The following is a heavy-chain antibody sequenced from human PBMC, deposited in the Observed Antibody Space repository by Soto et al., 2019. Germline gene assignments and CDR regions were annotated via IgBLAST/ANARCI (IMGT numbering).Heavy chain of an antibody. CDR2: ISAYNGNT. CDR3: ARALGYCSSTSCYDPSRVDY. D-gene: IGHD2-2*01. V-gene: IGHV1-18*01. J-gene: IGHJ4*02. Sequence: QVQLVQSGAEVKKPGSSVKVSCKASGGTFSSYAISWVRQAPGQGLEWMGWISAYNGNTNYAQKLQGRVTMTTDTSTSTAYMELRSLRSDDTAVYYCARALGYCSSTSCYDPSRVDYWGQGTLVTVSS. CDR1: GGTFSSYA.